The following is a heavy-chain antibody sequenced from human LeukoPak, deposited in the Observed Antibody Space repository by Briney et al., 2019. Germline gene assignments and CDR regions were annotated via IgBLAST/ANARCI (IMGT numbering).Heavy chain of an antibody. CDR2: IYYSGTA. V-gene: IGHV4-31*03. Sequence: PSETLSLTCTVSGGSISSGGYYWSWVRQHPEKGLEWIGYIYYSGTAYYNPSLKSRVTMSVDTSKNQFSLKLDSVTAADTAVYYCATHQRESDYWGQGTLVTVSS. J-gene: IGHJ4*02. CDR3: ATHQRESDY. CDR1: GGSISSGGYY.